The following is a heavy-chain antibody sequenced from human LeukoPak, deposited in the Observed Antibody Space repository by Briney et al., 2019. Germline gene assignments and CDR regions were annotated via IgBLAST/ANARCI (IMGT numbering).Heavy chain of an antibody. CDR1: GYSFSRYW. D-gene: IGHD6-6*01. CDR2: IYPGDSDA. V-gene: IGHV5-51*01. Sequence: GESLKISCQGSGYSFSRYWIGWVRQMPGKGLEWMGIIYPGDSDARYSPSFQGPVTISVDKSISTAYLQWSSLKASDTAIYYCARPYSSTSIAGAWSYWGQGTLVTVSS. J-gene: IGHJ4*02. CDR3: ARPYSSTSIAGAWSY.